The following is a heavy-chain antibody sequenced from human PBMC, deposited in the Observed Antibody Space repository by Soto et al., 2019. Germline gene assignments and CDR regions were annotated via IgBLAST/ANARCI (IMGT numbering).Heavy chain of an antibody. CDR3: ARDFTDSRCPTLGMGV. CDR1: GGSISSGGYY. D-gene: IGHD6-13*01. J-gene: IGHJ6*01. V-gene: IGHV4-31*03. CDR2: IYYSGRT. Sequence: QVQLQESGPGLVKPSQTLSLTCTVSGGSISSGGYYWSWIRQHTGKGLEWIGYIYYSGRTYYNQSLKSRGTIAVDTSKSQLSLKLSSLTAAEKAVYYCARDFTDSRCPTLGMGVWGQGPTVPVSS.